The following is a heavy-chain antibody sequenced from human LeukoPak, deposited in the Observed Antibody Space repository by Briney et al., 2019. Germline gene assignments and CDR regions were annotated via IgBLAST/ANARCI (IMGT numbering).Heavy chain of an antibody. V-gene: IGHV3-33*06. J-gene: IGHJ4*02. CDR3: AKSAAAVPFDY. D-gene: IGHD6-13*01. CDR2: IWYDGSNK. Sequence: GGSLRLSCAASGFTFSSYGMHWVRQAPGKGLEWVAVIWYDGSNKYYADSVKGRFTISRDNSKNTLYLQMNSLRAEDTAVYYFAKSAAAVPFDYWGQGTLVTVSS. CDR1: GFTFSSYG.